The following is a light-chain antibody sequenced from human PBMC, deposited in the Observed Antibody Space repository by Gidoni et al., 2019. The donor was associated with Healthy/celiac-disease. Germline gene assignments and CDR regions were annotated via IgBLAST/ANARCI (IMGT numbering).Light chain of an antibody. CDR2: DVS. V-gene: IGLV2-11*01. CDR3: CSYAGSYTVV. Sequence: QSALTQPRSVSGSAGQSVTISCTGTSSDVGGYNYVAWYQQPPGKAPKLMIYDVSKRPSGVPDRFSGSKSGNTASLTISGLQAEDEADYYCCSYAGSYTVVFGGGTKLTVL. J-gene: IGLJ2*01. CDR1: SSDVGGYNY.